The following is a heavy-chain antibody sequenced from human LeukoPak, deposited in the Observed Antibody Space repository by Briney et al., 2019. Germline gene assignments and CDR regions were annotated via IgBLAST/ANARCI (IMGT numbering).Heavy chain of an antibody. CDR2: MNPNSGNT. D-gene: IGHD1-26*01. CDR3: ARGPRSYYGY. CDR1: GYTFTSYD. J-gene: IGHJ4*02. V-gene: IGHV1-8*01. Sequence: ASVKVSCKASGYTFTSYDINWVRQATGQGLEWMGWMNPNSGNTGYAQKFQGRVTMTRDTSTSTVYMELSSLRSEDTAVYYCARGPRSYYGYWGQGTLVTVSS.